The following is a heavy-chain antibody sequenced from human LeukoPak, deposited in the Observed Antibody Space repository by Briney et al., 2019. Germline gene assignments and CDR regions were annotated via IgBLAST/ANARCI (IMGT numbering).Heavy chain of an antibody. V-gene: IGHV3-7*04. CDR3: ARGIVATND. D-gene: IGHD5-12*01. CDR1: GFTFSNYW. CDR2: IRQDGSEQ. J-gene: IGHJ4*02. Sequence: AGGSLRLSCAASGFTFSNYWMSWARQVPGKGLEWMANIRQDGSEQQYVDSVKGRFTISRDNAKNSVYLQMNSLRAEDTAVYYCARGIVATNDWGQGTLVTVSS.